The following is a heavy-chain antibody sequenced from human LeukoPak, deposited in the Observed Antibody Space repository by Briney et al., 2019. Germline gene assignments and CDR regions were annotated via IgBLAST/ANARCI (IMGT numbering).Heavy chain of an antibody. V-gene: IGHV1-69*05. J-gene: IGHJ6*03. Sequence: SVKVSCKASGGTFSSYAISWVRQAPGQGLEWMGGIIPIFGTANYAQKFQGRVTITTDESPSTAYVELSSLRSEDTAVYYCARDRYDILTGQTYYYYYYMDVWGKGTTVTVSS. CDR3: ARDRYDILTGQTYYYYYYMDV. CDR2: IIPIFGTA. CDR1: GGTFSSYA. D-gene: IGHD3-9*01.